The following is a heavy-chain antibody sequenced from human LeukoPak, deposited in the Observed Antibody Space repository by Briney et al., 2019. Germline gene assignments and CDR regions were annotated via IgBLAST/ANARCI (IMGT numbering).Heavy chain of an antibody. Sequence: SLRLSCAASGFTFDDYAMHWVRQAPGKGLEWVSGISWNSGGIDYAASVKGRFTISRDNAKNSLYLQMNSLRAEDTALYYCAKSLSSLVGATDYWGQGTLVTVSS. CDR1: GFTFDDYA. D-gene: IGHD1-26*01. CDR2: ISWNSGGI. CDR3: AKSLSSLVGATDY. V-gene: IGHV3-9*01. J-gene: IGHJ4*02.